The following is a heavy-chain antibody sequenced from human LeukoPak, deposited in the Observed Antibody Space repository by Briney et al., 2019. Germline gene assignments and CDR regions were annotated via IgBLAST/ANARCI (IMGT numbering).Heavy chain of an antibody. CDR2: ISSNGGST. CDR1: GFTFSSYA. Sequence: GGSLRLSCAASGFTFSSYAMHWVRQAPGKGLEYVSAISSNGGSTYYANSVKGRFTISRDNSKNTLYLQMGSLRAEDMAVYYCACPKADGASDIWGQGTMVTVSS. V-gene: IGHV3-64*01. J-gene: IGHJ3*02. D-gene: IGHD5-24*01. CDR3: ACPKADGASDI.